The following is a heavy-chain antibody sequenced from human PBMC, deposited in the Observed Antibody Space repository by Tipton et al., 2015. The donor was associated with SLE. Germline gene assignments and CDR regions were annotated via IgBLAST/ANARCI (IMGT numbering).Heavy chain of an antibody. Sequence: TLSLTCTVSGGSISTGAYYWGWIRQPPGKGMEWIGSMHHGGGTFCSPSLKSRVTISVDTSKNQFSLKLSSVTAADTAVYYCARGIVAAFYYWGQGTLVTVSS. CDR3: ARGIVAAFYY. CDR2: MHHGGGT. V-gene: IGHV4-39*07. CDR1: GGSISTGAYY. D-gene: IGHD6-6*01. J-gene: IGHJ4*02.